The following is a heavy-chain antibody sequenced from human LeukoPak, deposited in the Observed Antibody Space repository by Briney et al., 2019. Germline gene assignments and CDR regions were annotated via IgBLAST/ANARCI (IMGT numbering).Heavy chain of an antibody. D-gene: IGHD3-16*01. CDR3: TTDYQLDY. J-gene: IGHJ4*02. V-gene: IGHV3-49*04. CDR1: GFAIGDFV. Sequence: GGSLRLSCTASGFAIGDFVMSWVRQTPGKGLEWVGFIRTKVNGETTKYAASVQGRFTISRDDSKSIAYLQMNSLKTEDTAVYYCTTDYQLDYWGQGTLVTVSS. CDR2: IRTKVNGETT.